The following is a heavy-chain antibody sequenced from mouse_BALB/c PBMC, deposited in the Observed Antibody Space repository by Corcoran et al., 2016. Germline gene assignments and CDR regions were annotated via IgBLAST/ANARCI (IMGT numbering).Heavy chain of an antibody. V-gene: IGHV1-84*02. CDR1: GYTFTDYY. J-gene: IGHJ4*01. Sequence: QIQLQQSGPELVKPGASVKISCKASGYTFTDYYINWVKQKPGQGLEWIGWIYPGSGNTKYNEKFKGKATLTVDTSSSTAYMQLSSLTSEDTAVYCCATDGYYGAMDYWGQGTSVTVSS. CDR3: ATDGYYGAMDY. D-gene: IGHD2-3*01. CDR2: IYPGSGNT.